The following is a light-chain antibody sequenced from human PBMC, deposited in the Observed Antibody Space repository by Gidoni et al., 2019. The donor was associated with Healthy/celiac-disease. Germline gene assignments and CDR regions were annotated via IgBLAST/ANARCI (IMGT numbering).Light chain of an antibody. CDR2: LGS. V-gene: IGKV2-28*01. J-gene: IGKJ5*01. CDR1: KSLLHSNGYNY. CDR3: MQALQTLLT. Sequence: MNQSPLAQPVTTGEQASISCRSSKSLLHSNGYNYLDWYLQKTGQSPQLLIYLGSNRASGVPDRFSGSGSGTDFTLKISRVEAEDVGVYYCMQALQTLLTFGQGTRLEIK.